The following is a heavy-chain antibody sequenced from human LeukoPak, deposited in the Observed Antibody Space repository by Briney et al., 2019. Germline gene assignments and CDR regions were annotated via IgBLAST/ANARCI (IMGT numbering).Heavy chain of an antibody. V-gene: IGHV3-7*01. J-gene: IGHJ4*02. CDR1: GFTLSSYW. CDR2: IKQAGSEK. CDR3: ARDPGIVGVRD. Sequence: GGTLRLSCAASGFTLSSYWMSWVRQAPGKGREWVANIKQAGSEKYYVDSVKGRFTISRDNAKNSLYLQMNSLRAEGTAVCYCARDPGIVGVRDWGQGSLVTVSS. D-gene: IGHD1-26*01.